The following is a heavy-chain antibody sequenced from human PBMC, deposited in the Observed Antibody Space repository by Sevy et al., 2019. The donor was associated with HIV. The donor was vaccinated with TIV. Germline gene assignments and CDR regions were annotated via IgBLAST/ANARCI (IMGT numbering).Heavy chain of an antibody. CDR3: ARGSRSSGYYYPVYYFDY. V-gene: IGHV3-53*01. J-gene: IGHJ4*02. CDR2: IYSGGST. D-gene: IGHD3-22*01. CDR1: GFTVSSNY. Sequence: QLGGSLRLSCAASGFTVSSNYMSWVRQAPGKGLEWVSVIYSGGSTYYADSVKGRFTISRDNSKNTLYLQMNSLRAEDTAVYYCARGSRSSGYYYPVYYFDYWGQGTLVTVSS.